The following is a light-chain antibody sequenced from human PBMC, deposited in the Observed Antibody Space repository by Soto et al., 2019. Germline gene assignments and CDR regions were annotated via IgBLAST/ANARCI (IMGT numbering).Light chain of an antibody. V-gene: IGLV2-8*01. CDR3: AAWDDSLNGPV. CDR2: EVS. J-gene: IGLJ3*02. Sequence: QSALTQPPSASGSPGQSVTISCTGTSSDVGGYNYVSWYQQHPGKAPKLMIYEVSKRPSGVPDRFSGSKSGTSASLAISGLQSEDEAEYYCAAWDDSLNGPVFGGGTKVTVL. CDR1: SSDVGGYNY.